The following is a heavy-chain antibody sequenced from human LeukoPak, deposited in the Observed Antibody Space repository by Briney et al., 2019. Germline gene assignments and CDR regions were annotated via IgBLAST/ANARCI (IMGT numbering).Heavy chain of an antibody. CDR2: IYYSGTT. Sequence: SETLSLTCTVSGGSISSYYWSWIRQPPGKGLEWIGYIYYSGTTNYNPSLKSRVTISVDTSKNQFSLKLSSVTAADTAVYYCARGNLFCGGSTCPDIWGQGILVTVSS. J-gene: IGHJ4*02. V-gene: IGHV4-59*01. CDR1: GGSISSYY. D-gene: IGHD2-21*01. CDR3: ARGNLFCGGSTCPDI.